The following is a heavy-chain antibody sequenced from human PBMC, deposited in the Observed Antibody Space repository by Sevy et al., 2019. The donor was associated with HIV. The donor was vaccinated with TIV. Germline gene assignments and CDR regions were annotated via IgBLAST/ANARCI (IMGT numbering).Heavy chain of an antibody. Sequence: AAVKVSCQASGYTFDNYDINWVRQATRQGLERTGWMNPNSGNTGYAEKFQGRVTMNRVSSIRTAYMERNGLTSEDTAVYYCARGLSFTDAKRGDWLNWYFDVWGRGTLVTVSS. CDR1: GYTFDNYD. V-gene: IGHV1-8*01. J-gene: IGHJ2*01. CDR3: ARGLSFTDAKRGDWLNWYFDV. D-gene: IGHD2-21*02. CDR2: MNPNSGNT.